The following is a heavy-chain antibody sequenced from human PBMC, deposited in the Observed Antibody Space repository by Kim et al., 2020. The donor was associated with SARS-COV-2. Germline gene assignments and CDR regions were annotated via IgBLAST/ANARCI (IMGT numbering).Heavy chain of an antibody. CDR1: GGSISSSSYY. V-gene: IGHV4-39*01. Sequence: SETLSLTCTVSGGSISSSSYYWGWIRQPPGKGLEWIGSIYYSGSTYYNPSLKSRVTISVDTSKNQFSLKLSSVTAADTAVYYCARHTGRYCSGGSCYQRPTVAFDIWGQGTMVTVSS. J-gene: IGHJ3*02. CDR3: ARHTGRYCSGGSCYQRPTVAFDI. CDR2: IYYSGST. D-gene: IGHD2-15*01.